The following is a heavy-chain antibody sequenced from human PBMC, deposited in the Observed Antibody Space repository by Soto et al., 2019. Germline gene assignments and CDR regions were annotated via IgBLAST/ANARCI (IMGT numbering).Heavy chain of an antibody. CDR1: GFTFSSYA. D-gene: IGHD3-9*01. Sequence: PGGSLRLSCAASGFTFSSYAMSWVRQAPGKGLEWVSAISGSGGSTYYADSVKGRFTISRDNSKNTLYLQMNSLRAEDTAVYYCAKRYYDILTGYPQCYYYYGMDVWGQGTPVTVPS. CDR2: ISGSGGST. J-gene: IGHJ6*02. CDR3: AKRYYDILTGYPQCYYYYGMDV. V-gene: IGHV3-23*01.